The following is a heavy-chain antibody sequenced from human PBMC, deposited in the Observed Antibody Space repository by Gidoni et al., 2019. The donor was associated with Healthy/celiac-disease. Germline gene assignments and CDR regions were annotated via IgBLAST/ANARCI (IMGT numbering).Heavy chain of an antibody. V-gene: IGHV3-23*01. J-gene: IGHJ4*02. CDR2: ISGSGGST. CDR1: GFTFISYA. CDR3: AKGSDYYDSSGYPWGYYFDY. Sequence: EVQLLESGGGLVQPGGSLRLSCAASGFTFISYAMSWVRQAPGKGLEWVSAISGSGGSTYYADSVKGRFTISRDNSKNTLYLQMNSLRAEDTAVYYCAKGSDYYDSSGYPWGYYFDYWGQGTLVTVSS. D-gene: IGHD3-22*01.